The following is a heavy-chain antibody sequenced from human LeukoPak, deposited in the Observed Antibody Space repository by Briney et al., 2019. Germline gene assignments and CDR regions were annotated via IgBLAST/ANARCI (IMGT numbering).Heavy chain of an antibody. D-gene: IGHD3-10*01. Sequence: ASVKVSCKASGYTFTTYDINWVRQAPGQGLEWLGWMHPNSGNTHYAQNLQGRVTMTRNISISTAYMEVSSLRSEDTAVYYCARDLGRYGSGSMPDWFDPWGQGTLVTVSS. CDR3: ARDLGRYGSGSMPDWFDP. CDR1: GYTFTTYD. J-gene: IGHJ5*02. CDR2: MHPNSGNT. V-gene: IGHV1-8*01.